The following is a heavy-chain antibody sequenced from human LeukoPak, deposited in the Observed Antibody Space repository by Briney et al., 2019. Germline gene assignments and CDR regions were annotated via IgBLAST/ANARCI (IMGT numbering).Heavy chain of an antibody. V-gene: IGHV3-23*01. CDR2: ISGSGGST. CDR3: AKGDVDIVATIDSYYFDY. J-gene: IGHJ4*02. Sequence: SGGSLRLFRAASGFTFSSYAMSWVRQAPGKGLEWVSAISGSGGSTYYADSVKGRFTISRDNSKNTLYLQMNSLRAEDTAVYYCAKGDVDIVATIDSYYFDYWGQGTLVTVSS. D-gene: IGHD5-12*01. CDR1: GFTFSSYA.